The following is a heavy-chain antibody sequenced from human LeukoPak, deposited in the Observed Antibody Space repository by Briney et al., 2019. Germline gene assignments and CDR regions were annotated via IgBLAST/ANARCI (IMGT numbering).Heavy chain of an antibody. J-gene: IGHJ4*02. V-gene: IGHV3-53*01. CDR1: RLTLTDNN. D-gene: IGHD1-26*01. CDR3: GRDSRMYSDDHWGFEY. Sequence: SGGSLRVSSAPPRLTLTDNNTRWGRQAPGKGLEWVSVLYSGDNTYYADSVKGRFTISRDNSKNRLCLQMNSLIVEDTAVYYCGRDSRMYSDDHWGFEYWGQGTLVTVSS. CDR2: LYSGDNT.